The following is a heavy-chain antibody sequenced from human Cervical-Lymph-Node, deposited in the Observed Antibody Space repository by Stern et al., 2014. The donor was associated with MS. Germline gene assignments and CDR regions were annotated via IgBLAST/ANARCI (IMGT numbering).Heavy chain of an antibody. CDR3: AHSRVKYCRGGTCYSSLFDY. Sequence: VTLRESGPTLVKPTQTVTLTCTLSGFSVTTAGVGVGWIRQPPGKALEWLALIYWDVDKLYRPSLKNRLTITKDTSKNQVVLTMTNVDPMDTATYYCAHSRVKYCRGGTCYSSLFDYWGQGTLVTVSS. V-gene: IGHV2-5*02. CDR2: IYWDVDK. CDR1: GFSVTTAGVG. D-gene: IGHD2-15*01. J-gene: IGHJ4*02.